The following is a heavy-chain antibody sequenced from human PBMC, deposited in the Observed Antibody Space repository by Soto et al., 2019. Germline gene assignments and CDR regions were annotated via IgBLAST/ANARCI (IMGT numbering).Heavy chain of an antibody. CDR1: GGTFSSYT. Sequence: QVQLVQSGAEVKKPGSSVKVSCKASGGTFSSYTISWVRQAPGQGLEWMGRIIPILGIANYAQKFQGRVTITADKSTNTVYMELRSLRSDDTAMYYCARDQSFDRNYSYGIDVWGQGTTVTVSS. CDR3: ARDQSFDRNYSYGIDV. J-gene: IGHJ6*02. CDR2: IIPILGIA. V-gene: IGHV1-69*08.